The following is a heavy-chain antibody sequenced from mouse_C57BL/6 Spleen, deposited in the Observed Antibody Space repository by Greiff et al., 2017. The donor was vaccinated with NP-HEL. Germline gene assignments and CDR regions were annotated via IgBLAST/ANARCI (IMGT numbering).Heavy chain of an antibody. J-gene: IGHJ4*01. Sequence: EVQLQESGPGLVKPSQSLSLTCSVTGYSITSGYYWNWIRQFPGNKLEWMGYISYDGSNNYNPSLKNRISITRDTSKNQFFLKLNSVTTEDTATYYCARRGSNYDAMDYWGQGTSVTVSS. CDR2: ISYDGSN. CDR1: GYSITSGYY. CDR3: ARRGSNYDAMDY. D-gene: IGHD2-5*01. V-gene: IGHV3-6*01.